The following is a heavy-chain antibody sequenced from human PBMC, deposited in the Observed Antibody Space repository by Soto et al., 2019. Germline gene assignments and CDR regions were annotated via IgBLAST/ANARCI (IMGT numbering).Heavy chain of an antibody. CDR1: GFTFSSYW. CDR3: ARRSPLAEQWLVPPELWFQH. D-gene: IGHD6-19*01. Sequence: GGSLRLSCAASGFTFSSYWMSWVRQAPGKGLEWVANIKQDGSEKYYVDSVKGRFTISRDNAKNSLYLQMNSLRAEDTAVYYCARRSPLAEQWLVPPELWFQHWGQGTLVTVSS. CDR2: IKQDGSEK. V-gene: IGHV3-7*01. J-gene: IGHJ1*01.